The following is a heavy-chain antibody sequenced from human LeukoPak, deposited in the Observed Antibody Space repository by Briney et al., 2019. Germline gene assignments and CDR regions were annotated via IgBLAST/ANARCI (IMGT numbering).Heavy chain of an antibody. CDR3: AKGGRITIFGVVRGALEY. D-gene: IGHD3-3*01. J-gene: IGHJ4*02. CDR1: GFTFSSYA. Sequence: GGSLRLSCAASGFTFSSYAMSWVRQAPGKGLEWVSAISGSGGSTYYANSVKGRFTISRDNSKNTLYLQMNSLRAEDTAVYYCAKGGRITIFGVVRGALEYWGQGTLVTVSS. V-gene: IGHV3-23*01. CDR2: ISGSGGST.